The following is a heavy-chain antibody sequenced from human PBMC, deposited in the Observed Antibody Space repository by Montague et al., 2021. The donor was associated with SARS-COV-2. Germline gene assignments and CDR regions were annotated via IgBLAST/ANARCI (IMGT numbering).Heavy chain of an antibody. Sequence: SETLSLTCTVSSDSISISSSLSYWGWIGQPPGKGLEWIGSIYRSGYTFYSPSLTSRITMSVDTFKNQFSLELASVTAADTAVYYCARRGYRNSRLDAAFDIWGQGTMVIVSS. V-gene: IGHV4-39*01. D-gene: IGHD2-2*01. CDR2: IYRSGYT. CDR1: SDSISISSSLSY. J-gene: IGHJ3*02. CDR3: ARRGYRNSRLDAAFDI.